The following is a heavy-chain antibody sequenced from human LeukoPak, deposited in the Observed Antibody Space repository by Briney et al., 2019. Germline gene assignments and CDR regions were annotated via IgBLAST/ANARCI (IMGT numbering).Heavy chain of an antibody. V-gene: IGHV3-23*01. CDR2: ISGSGGST. CDR3: ANGHGATSTFDY. Sequence: GGSLRLSCAASGFTFSIYAMSWVRQAPGTGLEWVSAISGSGGSTYYADSVKGRFTISRENSKNTLYLQMNSMRAEDTAVYYCANGHGATSTFDYWGQGTLVTVSS. D-gene: IGHD1-26*01. CDR1: GFTFSIYA. J-gene: IGHJ4*02.